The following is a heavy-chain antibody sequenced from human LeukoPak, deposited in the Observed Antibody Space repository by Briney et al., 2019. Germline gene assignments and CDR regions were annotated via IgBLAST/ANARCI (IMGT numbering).Heavy chain of an antibody. J-gene: IGHJ4*02. Sequence: PVGSLRLSRAASGFTFSSYGMHAVRQAPRKGLEWVAVIRYDGSNKYYADSVKGRFTISRDNSKNTLYLQMNSLRAEDTAVYYCAKGTLWFGIDYWGQGTLVTVSS. CDR1: GFTFSSYG. CDR3: AKGTLWFGIDY. CDR2: IRYDGSNK. D-gene: IGHD3-10*01. V-gene: IGHV3-30*02.